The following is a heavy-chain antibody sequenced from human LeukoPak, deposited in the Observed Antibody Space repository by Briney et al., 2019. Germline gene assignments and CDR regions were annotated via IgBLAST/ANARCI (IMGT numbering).Heavy chain of an antibody. CDR1: RFTFSSYA. CDR3: VREVPYGAFDI. CDR2: ISYDGSNK. J-gene: IGHJ3*02. Sequence: PGGSLRLSCAASRFTFSSYAMHWVRQAPGKGLEWVAVISYDGSNKYYADSVKGRFTISRDNSKNTLYLQMNSLRAEDTAVYYCVREVPYGAFDIWGQGTMVIVSS. V-gene: IGHV3-30-3*01. D-gene: IGHD3-10*01.